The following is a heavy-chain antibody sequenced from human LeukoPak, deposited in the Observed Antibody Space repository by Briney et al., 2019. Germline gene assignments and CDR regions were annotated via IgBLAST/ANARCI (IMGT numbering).Heavy chain of an antibody. CDR1: GGSISSYC. Sequence: PSETLSLTCTVSGGSISSYCWSWIRQPAGKGLEWIGRIYTSGSTNYNPSLKSRVPMSVETSKNQFSLKLTSVTAADPAVYYCARDARGGYDSPFDYWGQGTLVTVSS. V-gene: IGHV4-4*07. CDR2: IYTSGST. D-gene: IGHD5-12*01. J-gene: IGHJ4*02. CDR3: ARDARGGYDSPFDY.